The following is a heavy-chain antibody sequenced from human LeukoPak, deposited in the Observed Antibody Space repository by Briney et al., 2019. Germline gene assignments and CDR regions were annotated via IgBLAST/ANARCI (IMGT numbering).Heavy chain of an antibody. CDR1: GFTVNSNY. D-gene: IGHD2-21*01. V-gene: IGHV3-15*07. CDR2: IKPKTDGETT. J-gene: IGHJ4*02. Sequence: NTGGSLRLSCAASGFTVNSNYMNWVRQAPGKGLEWVGRIKPKTDGETTEYAAPVKDRFSISRDDSKSMMYLQMNSLKTEDTAVYYCITPLPYSAQGGQGTLVTVSS. CDR3: ITPLPYSAQ.